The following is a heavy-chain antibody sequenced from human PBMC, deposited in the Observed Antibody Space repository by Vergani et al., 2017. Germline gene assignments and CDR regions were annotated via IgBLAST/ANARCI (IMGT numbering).Heavy chain of an antibody. J-gene: IGHJ5*02. CDR1: GGTFSSYA. Sequence: QVQLVQSGAEVKKPGSSVKVSCKASGGTFSSYAISWVRQAPGQGLEWMGGIIPICGTANYAQKYQDRVTITAAESTSTAYMELSRLRSEDTAVYYCARVAYDILTCYSYGKGWFDPWGQGTLVTVSS. D-gene: IGHD3-9*01. CDR2: IIPICGTA. V-gene: IGHV1-69*01. CDR3: ARVAYDILTCYSYGKGWFDP.